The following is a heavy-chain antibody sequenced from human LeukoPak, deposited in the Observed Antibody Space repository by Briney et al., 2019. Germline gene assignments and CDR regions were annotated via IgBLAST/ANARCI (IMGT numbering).Heavy chain of an antibody. CDR3: ASSYDSSGCDY. CDR1: GGSISSYY. V-gene: IGHV4-59*01. D-gene: IGHD3-22*01. J-gene: IGHJ4*02. Sequence: SETLSLTCTVSGGSISSYYWSWIRQPPGKGLEWIGYIYYSGSTNYNPSLKSRVTISVDTSKNQFSLKLSSVTAADTVVYYCASSYDSSGCDYWGQGTLVTVSS. CDR2: IYYSGST.